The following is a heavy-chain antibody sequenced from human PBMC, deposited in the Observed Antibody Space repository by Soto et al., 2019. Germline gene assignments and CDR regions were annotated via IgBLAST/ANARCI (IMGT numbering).Heavy chain of an antibody. CDR2: IIPIFGTA. Sequence: EASVKVSCKASGGTFSSYAISWVRQAPGQGLEWMGGIIPIFGTANYAQKFQGRVTITADESTSTAYMELSSLRSEDTAVYYCARESITIFGVAYYYYYGMDVWGQGTTVTVSS. CDR1: GGTFSSYA. D-gene: IGHD3-3*01. V-gene: IGHV1-69*13. CDR3: ARESITIFGVAYYYYYGMDV. J-gene: IGHJ6*02.